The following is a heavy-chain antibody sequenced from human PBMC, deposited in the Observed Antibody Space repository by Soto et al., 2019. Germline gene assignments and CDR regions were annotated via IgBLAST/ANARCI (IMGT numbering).Heavy chain of an antibody. CDR2: IWYDGSNK. D-gene: IGHD6-13*01. Sequence: HPGGSLRLSCAASGFTFSSYGMHWVRQAPGKGLEWVAVIWYDGSNKYYADSVKGRFTISRDNSKNTLYLQMNSLRAEDTAVYYCARTAAAGRYYYYYYMDVWGKGTTVTVSS. CDR1: GFTFSSYG. J-gene: IGHJ6*03. V-gene: IGHV3-33*01. CDR3: ARTAAAGRYYYYYYMDV.